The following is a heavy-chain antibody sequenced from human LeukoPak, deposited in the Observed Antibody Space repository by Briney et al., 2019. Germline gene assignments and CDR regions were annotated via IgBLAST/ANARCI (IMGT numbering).Heavy chain of an antibody. V-gene: IGHV3-48*03. Sequence: GGSLRLSCAASGFTFSSYEMNWVRQAPGKGLEWVSYISSSGSTIYYADSVKGRFTISRDNAKNSLYLQMNSLRAEDTAVYYCARVLYSYGYSTDYWGQGTLVTVSS. D-gene: IGHD5-18*01. CDR3: ARVLYSYGYSTDY. CDR1: GFTFSSYE. J-gene: IGHJ4*02. CDR2: ISSSGSTI.